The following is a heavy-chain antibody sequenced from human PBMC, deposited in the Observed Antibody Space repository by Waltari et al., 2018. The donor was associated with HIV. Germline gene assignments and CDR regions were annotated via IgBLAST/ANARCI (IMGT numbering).Heavy chain of an antibody. D-gene: IGHD3-16*02. CDR1: GGAISSYY. V-gene: IGHV4-4*07. Sequence: QVQLEESRPGLVTPSDTLSPPCTVSGGAISSYYWPRISLPAGKGLEWIGRIYTSGSTNYNPSLKSRVTLSVDTSMNQFSLKLSSVTAADTAVYYCARGLRLGELSLYKYAFDIWGQGTMVTVSS. J-gene: IGHJ3*02. CDR2: IYTSGST. CDR3: ARGLRLGELSLYKYAFDI.